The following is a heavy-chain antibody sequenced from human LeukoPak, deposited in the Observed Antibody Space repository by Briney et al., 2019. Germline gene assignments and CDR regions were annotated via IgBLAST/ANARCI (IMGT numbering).Heavy chain of an antibody. CDR3: AREGGRQWLVSGALDS. J-gene: IGHJ5*01. V-gene: IGHV4-61*01. Sequence: PTETLSLTCTVSDDSVSSSRYYWTWIRQPPGKGLEWIGYIYHGSATYNPSLESRVTLSMDTSKNQYSLKMTSVTAADAAVYYCAREGGRQWLVSGALDSWGQGTLVTVSS. CDR1: DDSVSSSRYY. CDR2: IYHGSA. D-gene: IGHD6-19*01.